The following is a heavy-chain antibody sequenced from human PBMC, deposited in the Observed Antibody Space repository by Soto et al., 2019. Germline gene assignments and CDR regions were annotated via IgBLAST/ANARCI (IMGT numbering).Heavy chain of an antibody. D-gene: IGHD2-15*01. V-gene: IGHV3-48*01. J-gene: IGHJ6*03. CDR1: GFTFSSYS. CDR3: ARGPGCSGGSCYSPYYYYYYMDV. CDR2: ISSSSSTI. Sequence: TGGSLRLSCAASGFTFSSYSMNWVRQAPGKGLEWVSYISSSSSTIYYADSVKGRFTISRDNAKNSLYLQMNSLRAEDTAVYYCARGPGCSGGSCYSPYYYYYYMDVWGKGTTVTVSS.